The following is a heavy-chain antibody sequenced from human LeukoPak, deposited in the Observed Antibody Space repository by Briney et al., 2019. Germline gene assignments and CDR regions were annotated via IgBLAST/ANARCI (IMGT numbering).Heavy chain of an antibody. CDR2: VSYDGSNE. V-gene: IGHV3-30-3*01. Sequence: RSLRLSCAASGFTFSSYAMHWVRQAPGKGLEWVAVVSYDGSNEYYADSVKGRFTISRDNSKNTLYLQMNSLRAEDTAVYHCARDFVLRYFDWLLFLDYWGQGTLVTVSS. CDR1: GFTFSSYA. CDR3: ARDFVLRYFDWLLFLDY. D-gene: IGHD3-9*01. J-gene: IGHJ4*02.